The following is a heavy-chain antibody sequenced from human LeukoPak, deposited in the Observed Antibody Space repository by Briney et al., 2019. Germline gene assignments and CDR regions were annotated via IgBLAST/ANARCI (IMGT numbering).Heavy chain of an antibody. D-gene: IGHD3-10*01. CDR1: GFTVSAYA. CDR3: AARKVRGVWFYLDY. V-gene: IGHV3-23*01. CDR2: IYDDNT. Sequence: GVPLRLSCAASGFTVSAYAMAWVRQAPGKGLEWVSTIYDDNTYYADSVKGRFAISTDNSKNTLNLQMNSLRVEDTAVYFCAARKVRGVWFYLDYWGQGTLVTVSS. J-gene: IGHJ4*02.